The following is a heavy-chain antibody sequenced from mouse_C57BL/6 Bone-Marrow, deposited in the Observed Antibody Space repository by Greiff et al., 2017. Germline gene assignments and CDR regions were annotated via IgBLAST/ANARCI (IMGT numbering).Heavy chain of an antibody. D-gene: IGHD2-4*01. Sequence: QVQLKESGAELVKPGASVKISCNASGYAFSSYWMNWVKQRPGKGLEWIGQIYPGDGDTNYNGKFKGKATLTADKSSSTAYMQLSSLTSEDSAVYFCARIALYDYDYFDYWGQGTTLTVSS. V-gene: IGHV1-80*01. CDR2: IYPGDGDT. CDR1: GYAFSSYW. J-gene: IGHJ2*01. CDR3: ARIALYDYDYFDY.